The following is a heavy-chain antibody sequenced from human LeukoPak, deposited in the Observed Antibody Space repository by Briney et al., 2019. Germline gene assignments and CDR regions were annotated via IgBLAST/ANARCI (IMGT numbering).Heavy chain of an antibody. J-gene: IGHJ4*02. D-gene: IGHD1-7*01. V-gene: IGHV3-23*01. CDR2: IIDSGDIT. Sequence: GGSLRLSCAASGFTFSSYAMSWVRQAPGKGLEWVSGIIDSGDITYYANSVKGRFTISRDNSKNTLFLQMNSLRAEDTAVYYCAKDATPGNSMWDYFDYWGQGTLVTVSS. CDR3: AKDATPGNSMWDYFDY. CDR1: GFTFSSYA.